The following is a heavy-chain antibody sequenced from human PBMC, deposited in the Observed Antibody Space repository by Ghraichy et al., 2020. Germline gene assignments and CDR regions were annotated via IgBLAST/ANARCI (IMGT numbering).Heavy chain of an antibody. V-gene: IGHV1-3*01. Sequence: ASVKVSCKASGYTFKSYNMHWVRQAPGQRLEWMGWINVGNGNTKYSQKLQGRVTITRDTSATTVYMELSRLTSEDTAVYYCARDFPRPGWYTMGPGDYWGQGTLVTVSS. D-gene: IGHD6-19*01. CDR2: INVGNGNT. CDR1: GYTFKSYN. CDR3: ARDFPRPGWYTMGPGDY. J-gene: IGHJ4*02.